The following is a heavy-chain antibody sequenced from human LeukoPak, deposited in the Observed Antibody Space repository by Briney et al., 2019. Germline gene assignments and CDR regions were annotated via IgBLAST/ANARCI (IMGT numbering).Heavy chain of an antibody. CDR3: TTADPGDYGDF. V-gene: IGHV3-15*01. D-gene: IGHD4-17*01. CDR2: IKNKADGGIT. J-gene: IGHJ4*02. CDR1: GFNFIKAW. Sequence: GGSLRLSCAASGFNFIKAWMSWVRQAPGKGLEWVGRIKNKADGGITDYAAPVKGRFTISRDDSKNMLYLQMNSLRTDDTAVYYCTTADPGDYGDFWGQGTLVTVSS.